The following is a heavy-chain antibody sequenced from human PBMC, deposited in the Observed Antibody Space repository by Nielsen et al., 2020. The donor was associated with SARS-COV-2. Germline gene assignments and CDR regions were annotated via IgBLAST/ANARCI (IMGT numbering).Heavy chain of an antibody. J-gene: IGHJ4*02. CDR1: GFTFSSYS. V-gene: IGHV3-21*01. Sequence: GECLKISCAASGFTFSSYSMNWVRQAPGKGLEWVSSIGSSSSYMYYADSVTGRFTISRDNAKNSLYLQMNSPRAEDTAVYYCASRFWGQGTLVTVSS. CDR2: IGSSSSYM. CDR3: ASRF.